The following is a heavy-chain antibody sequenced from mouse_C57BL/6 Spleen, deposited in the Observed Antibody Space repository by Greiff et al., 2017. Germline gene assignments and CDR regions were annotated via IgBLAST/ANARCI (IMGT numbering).Heavy chain of an antibody. CDR2: IYPGNSDT. CDR1: GYTFTSYW. V-gene: IGHV1-5*01. J-gene: IGHJ3*01. D-gene: IGHD2-2*01. Sequence: VQLQQSGTVLARPGASVKMSCKTSGYTFTSYWMHWVKQRPGQGLEWIGAIYPGNSDTSYNQKFKGKAKLTAVTSASTAYMELSSLTNEDSAVYYCTRSGYDERFAYWGQGTLVTVSA. CDR3: TRSGYDERFAY.